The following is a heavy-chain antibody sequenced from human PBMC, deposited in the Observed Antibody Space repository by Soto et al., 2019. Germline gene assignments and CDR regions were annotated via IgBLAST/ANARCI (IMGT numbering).Heavy chain of an antibody. CDR3: ARDLPPYGGRRSPPTGAFED. CDR2: VFGNGAGTP. CDR1: GGTFTGDY. J-gene: IGHJ4*02. Sequence: SETLSLTCSASGGTFTGDYWRWIRQPAGKGLQWIGRVFGNGAGTPIYNSLLKSRARMSADPSKRQFSLTLTSVTAADTAVYYCARDLPPYGGRRSPPTGAFEDWGQGIMVTVSS. V-gene: IGHV4-4*07. D-gene: IGHD2-15*01.